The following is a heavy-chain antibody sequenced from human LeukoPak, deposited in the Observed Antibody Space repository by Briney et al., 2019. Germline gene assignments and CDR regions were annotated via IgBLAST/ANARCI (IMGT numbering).Heavy chain of an antibody. Sequence: PSETLSLTCAVYGGSFSGYYWSWIRQTPGKGLEWIGEINHSGSTNYNPSLKSRVTISVDTSKNQFSLKLSSVTAADTAVYYCARDDILTGDYWGQGTLVTVSS. J-gene: IGHJ4*02. D-gene: IGHD3-9*01. CDR2: INHSGST. V-gene: IGHV4-34*01. CDR3: ARDDILTGDY. CDR1: GGSFSGYY.